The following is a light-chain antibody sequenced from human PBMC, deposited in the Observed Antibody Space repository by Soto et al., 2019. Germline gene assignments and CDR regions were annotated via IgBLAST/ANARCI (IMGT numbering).Light chain of an antibody. Sequence: DIQMTQSPSSLSASVEDRVIITCRASQSISNHLNWYQQKPGKAPKLLIYAASTLQSGVPSRFSGSGSGTDFTLTISCLQSEDFATYYCQQYYSYPYTFGQGTRLEIK. CDR1: QSISNH. CDR3: QQYYSYPYT. V-gene: IGKV1-39*01. CDR2: AAS. J-gene: IGKJ5*01.